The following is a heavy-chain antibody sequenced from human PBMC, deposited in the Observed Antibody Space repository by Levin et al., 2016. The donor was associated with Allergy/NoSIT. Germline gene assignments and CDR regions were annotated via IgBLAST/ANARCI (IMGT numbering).Heavy chain of an antibody. CDR1: GYTFTGYY. V-gene: IGHV1-2*02. CDR3: ARDPLAALSGYDSNYYYYGMDV. J-gene: IGHJ6*02. Sequence: ASVKVSCKASGYTFTGYYVHWVRQAPGQGLEWMGWINPNSGGTNYAQKFQGRVTMTRDTSISTAYMELSRLRSDDTAVYYCARDPLAALSGYDSNYYYYGMDVWGQGTTVTVSS. D-gene: IGHD5-12*01. CDR2: INPNSGGT.